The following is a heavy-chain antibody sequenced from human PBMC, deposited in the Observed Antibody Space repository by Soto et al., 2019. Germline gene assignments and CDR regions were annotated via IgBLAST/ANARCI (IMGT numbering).Heavy chain of an antibody. Sequence: QVQLQESGPGLVKPSQTLSLTCTVSGGSVSSGDYYWSWIRQPPGKGLEWIGHIHYSGNTYYTTSFRSRGTISMDTSNNQFSLKLSSVTAADTAVYYCASASSLQQLGYWGQGTQVTVSS. D-gene: IGHD6-13*01. CDR1: GGSVSSGDYY. CDR3: ASASSLQQLGY. V-gene: IGHV4-30-4*01. CDR2: IHYSGNT. J-gene: IGHJ4*02.